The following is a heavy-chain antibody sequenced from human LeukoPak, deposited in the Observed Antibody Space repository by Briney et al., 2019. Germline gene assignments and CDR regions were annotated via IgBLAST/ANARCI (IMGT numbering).Heavy chain of an antibody. CDR2: ISGSGGST. Sequence: GSLRLSCAASGFTFSSYAMSWVRQAPGKGLEWVSAISGSGGSTYYADSVKGRFTISRDNSKNTLYPQMNSLRAEDTAVYYCAKDVTGGIAAAGYYFDYWGQGTLVTVSS. CDR3: AKDVTGGIAAAGYYFDY. D-gene: IGHD6-13*01. J-gene: IGHJ4*02. V-gene: IGHV3-23*01. CDR1: GFTFSSYA.